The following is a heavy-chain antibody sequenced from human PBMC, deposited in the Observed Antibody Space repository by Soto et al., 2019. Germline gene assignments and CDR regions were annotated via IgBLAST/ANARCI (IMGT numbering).Heavy chain of an antibody. CDR3: ARAPADYYLGSSYCRPGASFVD. CDR2: INAGNGNT. J-gene: IGHJ4*03. Sequence: ASVNLSCKASGYTFTSYAMHWLRQAPGQRLEWMGWINAGNGNTKYSQKFQGRVTITRDTSASTAYMELSSLRSEDTAVYYCARAPADYYLGSSYCRPGASFVDWGQGNL. CDR1: GYTFTSYA. V-gene: IGHV1-3*01. D-gene: IGHD3-22*01.